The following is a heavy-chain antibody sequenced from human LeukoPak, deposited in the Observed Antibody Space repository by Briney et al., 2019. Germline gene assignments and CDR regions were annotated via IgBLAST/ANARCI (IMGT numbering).Heavy chain of an antibody. CDR1: GYTFTGYY. CDR3: ARAHFGYSSGWLPGLYYLDY. Sequence: ASVKVSCKASGYTFTGYYMHWVRQAPGQGLEWMGWINPNSGGTNYAQKFQGRVTMTRDTSISTAYMELSRLRSDDTAVYYCARAHFGYSSGWLPGLYYLDYWGQGTLVTVSS. J-gene: IGHJ4*02. D-gene: IGHD6-19*01. V-gene: IGHV1-2*02. CDR2: INPNSGGT.